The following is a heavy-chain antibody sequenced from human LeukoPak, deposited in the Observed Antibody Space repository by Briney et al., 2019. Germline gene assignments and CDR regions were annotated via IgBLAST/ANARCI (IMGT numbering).Heavy chain of an antibody. V-gene: IGHV1-69*05. CDR3: ARLASRIPPLQLDY. Sequence: ASVKVSCKASGGTFSSYAISWVRQAPGQGLEWMGGIIPIFGTANYAQKFQGRVTITTDESTSTAYMELSSLRSEDTAVYSCARLASRIPPLQLDYWGQGTLVTVSS. J-gene: IGHJ4*02. CDR1: GGTFSSYA. D-gene: IGHD2-15*01. CDR2: IIPIFGTA.